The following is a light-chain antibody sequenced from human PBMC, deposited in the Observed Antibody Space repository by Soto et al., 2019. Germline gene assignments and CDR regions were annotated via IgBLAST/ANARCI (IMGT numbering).Light chain of an antibody. J-gene: IGLJ3*02. V-gene: IGLV4-69*02. Sequence: QSVLTQSPSASASLGASVKLTCTLSSGHSTYAIAWHQQQPEKGPRFLMRLNSDGTYTRGDEIPDRFAGSSSGTERYLSISSLRSEDEGDYYCQTWGTGFWMFGGGTKVTVL. CDR2: LNSDGTY. CDR3: QTWGTGFWM. CDR1: SGHSTYA.